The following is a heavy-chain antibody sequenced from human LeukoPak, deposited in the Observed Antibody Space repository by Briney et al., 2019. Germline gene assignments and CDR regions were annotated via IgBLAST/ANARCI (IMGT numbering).Heavy chain of an antibody. CDR3: SRDGPAYYDSSGYSDY. J-gene: IGHJ4*02. CDR2: MSTSGSHI. D-gene: IGHD3-22*01. V-gene: IGHV3-48*03. Sequence: PGRSLRLSSAPSGFTFSNYEMNWVRQAPGKGLEWVSYMSTSGSHIYHPDSGNGRFTISRDNAKNSVYLQMNSLRAEDTAVYYCSRDGPAYYDSSGYSDYWGRGILVTVSS. CDR1: GFTFSNYE.